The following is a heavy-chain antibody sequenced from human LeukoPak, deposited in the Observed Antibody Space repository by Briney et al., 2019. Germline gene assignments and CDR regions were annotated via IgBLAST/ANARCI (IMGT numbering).Heavy chain of an antibody. D-gene: IGHD3-16*01. Sequence: PGGSLRLSCSASGFTFSDYDMTWIRQAPGKGLEWISAISGRSSHTYYGDSVKGRFSISRDNAKNLLYLQMNGLGAEDTAVYYCGRAFPPLRTSSAGDLWGKGTLVTVSS. V-gene: IGHV3-21*06. CDR2: ISGRSSHT. CDR3: GRAFPPLRTSSAGDL. CDR1: GFTFSDYD. J-gene: IGHJ4*02.